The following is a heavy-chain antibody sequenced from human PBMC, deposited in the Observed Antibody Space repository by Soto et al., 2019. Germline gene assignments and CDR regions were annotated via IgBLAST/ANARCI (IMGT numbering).Heavy chain of an antibody. V-gene: IGHV4-30-4*01. Sequence: PSETLSLTCTVSCGSISSHDYHWSWIRQPPGKGLEWIGYIYYDGVTYYNPSLKSRLTMSLDMSKNQFSLKLTSVTAADTAVYYCARDSFNYYYGMDVWGQGTPVTVSS. CDR2: IYYDGVT. CDR3: ARDSFNYYYGMDV. J-gene: IGHJ6*02. CDR1: CGSISSHDYH.